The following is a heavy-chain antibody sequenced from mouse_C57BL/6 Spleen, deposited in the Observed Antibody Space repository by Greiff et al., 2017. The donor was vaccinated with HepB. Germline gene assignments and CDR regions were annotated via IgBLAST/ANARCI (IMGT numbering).Heavy chain of an antibody. V-gene: IGHV1-69*01. CDR1: GYTFTSYW. CDR3: ARSRPYDAVYGYFDY. Sequence: VQLQQPGAELVMPGASVKLSCKASGYTFTSYWMHWVKQRPGQGLEWIGEIDPSDSYTNYNQKFKGKSTLTVDKSSSTAYMQLSSLTSEDSAVYYCARSRPYDAVYGYFDYWGQGTTLTVSS. D-gene: IGHD2-3*01. CDR2: IDPSDSYT. J-gene: IGHJ2*01.